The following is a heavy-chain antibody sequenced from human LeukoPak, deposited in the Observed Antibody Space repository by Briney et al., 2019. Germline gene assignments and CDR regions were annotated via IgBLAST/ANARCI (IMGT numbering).Heavy chain of an antibody. CDR2: INPNSGGT. CDR3: ARPYSSGWQPFDY. J-gene: IGHJ4*02. D-gene: IGHD6-19*01. V-gene: IGHV1-2*06. Sequence: ASVKVSCKASGYTFTGYYMHWVRQAPGQGLEWMGRINPNSGGTNYAQKFQGRVTMTRDTSISTAYMELNRLRSDDTAVYYCARPYSSGWQPFDYWGQGTLVTVSS. CDR1: GYTFTGYY.